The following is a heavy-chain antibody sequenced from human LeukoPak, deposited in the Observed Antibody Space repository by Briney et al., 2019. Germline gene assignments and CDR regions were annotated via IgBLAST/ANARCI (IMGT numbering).Heavy chain of an antibody. Sequence: GGSLRLSCAASGFTFSSYAMHWVRQAPGKGLEWVAAIWYDGSDKYYADSVKGRFTISRDNSKNTLYLQMNSLRAEDTAVYYCARDWAGMTAPGPFDYWGQGTLVTVSS. CDR3: ARDWAGMTAPGPFDY. J-gene: IGHJ4*02. CDR2: IWYDGSDK. CDR1: GFTFSSYA. V-gene: IGHV3-33*08. D-gene: IGHD6-13*01.